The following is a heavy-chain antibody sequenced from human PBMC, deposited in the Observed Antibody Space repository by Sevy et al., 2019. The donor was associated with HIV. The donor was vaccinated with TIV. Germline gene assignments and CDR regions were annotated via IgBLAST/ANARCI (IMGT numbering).Heavy chain of an antibody. J-gene: IGHJ4*02. V-gene: IGHV3-23*01. CDR2: LSFGCGEI. D-gene: IGHD2-8*01. CDR1: GFTFSKYS. Sequence: GGSLRLSCAASGFTFSKYSMSWVRQPPGKGLEWVSTLSFGCGEINYADSVKGRFTISRDNSKSSVYLQRNNLRPEDTAVYYCAREGCTKPHDYWGQGTLVTVPQ. CDR3: AREGCTKPHDY.